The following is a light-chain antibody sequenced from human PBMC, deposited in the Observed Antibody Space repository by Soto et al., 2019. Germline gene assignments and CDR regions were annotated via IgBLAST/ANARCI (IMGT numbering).Light chain of an antibody. Sequence: QSVPTQPASVSGSPGQSITISCTGTSNDIGGYNHVSWYQQHPGKLPKLLIYEVSSRPSGVSNRFSGSKSGNTASLTISGLQADDEADYYCSSYTGSSTGVFGGGTKL. V-gene: IGLV2-14*01. J-gene: IGLJ2*01. CDR2: EVS. CDR3: SSYTGSSTGV. CDR1: SNDIGGYNH.